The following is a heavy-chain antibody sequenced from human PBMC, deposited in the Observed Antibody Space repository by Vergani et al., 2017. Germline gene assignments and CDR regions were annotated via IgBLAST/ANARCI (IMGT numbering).Heavy chain of an antibody. CDR2: IQFDGSNQ. CDR3: AKHFRGWGIDY. J-gene: IGHJ4*02. D-gene: IGHD3-16*01. Sequence: QVQLVESGGGVVQRGGSLRLSCATSGFTLSNYDMQWIRQGPGKGLEFVAFIQFDGSNQYYADSVKGRFTLSRDFSKNTLCLQMNSLRTDDTATYYCAKHFRGWGIDYWGQGTQFIFSS. V-gene: IGHV3-30*02. CDR1: GFTLSNYD.